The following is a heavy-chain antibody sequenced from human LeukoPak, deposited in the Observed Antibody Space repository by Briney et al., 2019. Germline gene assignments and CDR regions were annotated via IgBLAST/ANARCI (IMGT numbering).Heavy chain of an antibody. CDR1: GGSISSYY. CDR3: AGGDPHAGVSFDY. V-gene: IGHV4-59*01. CDR2: INSSGST. Sequence: PSETRSLTRTVSGGSISSYYWSWVRQPAGKGLEWIGNINSSGSTNYNPYHKRRVTISADTSKNQFSLKLSSVTAADTAVYYCAGGDPHAGVSFDYWGQGTLVTVSS. J-gene: IGHJ4*02. D-gene: IGHD2-21*01.